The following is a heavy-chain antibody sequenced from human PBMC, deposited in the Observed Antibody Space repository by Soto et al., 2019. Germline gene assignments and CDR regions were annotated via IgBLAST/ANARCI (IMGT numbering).Heavy chain of an antibody. J-gene: IGHJ4*02. CDR3: GGRDPRGWYHDY. CDR2: IYYSGST. V-gene: IGHV4-59*08. CDR1: GGSINTYY. D-gene: IGHD6-19*01. Sequence: ASETLSLTCTVSGGSINTYYWNWIRQPPGKGLEWIGFIYYSGSTNYNPSLKSRATISVDTSKNQFSLKLTSVTAADPAVYYCGGRDPRGWYHDYGARDPLVPVSS.